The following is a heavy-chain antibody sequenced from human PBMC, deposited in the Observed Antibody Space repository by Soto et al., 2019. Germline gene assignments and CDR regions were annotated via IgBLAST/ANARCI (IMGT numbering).Heavy chain of an antibody. CDR1: GYSFTSYW. CDR3: ARSRSSGWYPDAFDI. D-gene: IGHD6-19*01. V-gene: IGHV5-51*01. J-gene: IGHJ3*02. CDR2: IYPGDSDT. Sequence: GASLKISCKGSGYSFTSYWIGWVRQMPGKGLEWMGIIYPGDSDTRYSPSFQGQVTISADKSISTAYLQWSSLKASDTAMYYCARSRSSGWYPDAFDIWGQGTMVTVSS.